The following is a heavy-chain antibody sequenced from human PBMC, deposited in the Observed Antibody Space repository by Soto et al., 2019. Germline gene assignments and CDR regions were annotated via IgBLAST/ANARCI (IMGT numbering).Heavy chain of an antibody. CDR2: IKEDGSER. V-gene: IGHV3-7*01. CDR3: ASARHIGP. CDR1: GFTFSNSW. J-gene: IGHJ5*02. D-gene: IGHD2-21*01. Sequence: VGSLRLSCAASGFTFSNSWMAWVRQAPGKGLEWVANIKEDGSERNYVDSVKGRFTISRDNAENSLYLQMNSLRAEDTAVYYCASARHIGPWGQGTLVTVSS.